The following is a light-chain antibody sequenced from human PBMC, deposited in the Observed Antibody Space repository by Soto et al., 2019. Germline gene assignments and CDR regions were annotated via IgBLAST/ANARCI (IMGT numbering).Light chain of an antibody. CDR1: SSDVGRYNY. J-gene: IGLJ1*01. CDR2: EVS. CDR3: SSYAGNSRYV. Sequence: LTQPPSASGSPGQSVTISCTGTSSDVGRYNYISWYQQRPGKAPKLIIYEVSKRPSGVPDRLSGFKYGNTASPTVSGLQAEDEADYYCSSYAGNSRYVFGTGTKVTVL. V-gene: IGLV2-8*01.